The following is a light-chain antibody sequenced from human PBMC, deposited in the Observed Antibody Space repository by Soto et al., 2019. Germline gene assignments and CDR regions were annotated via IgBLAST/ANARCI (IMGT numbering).Light chain of an antibody. J-gene: IGLJ1*01. CDR2: SNN. CDR3: AAWDDSLNGYV. V-gene: IGLV1-44*01. CDR1: SSNIGSNT. Sequence: QSVLTQPPSASGTPGQRVTISCSGSSSNIGSNTVNWYQQLPGKAPKLLIYSNNQRPSGVPDRFSGSKSGTSASLAISGLQSEDEADYYCAAWDDSLNGYVFGSATKATVL.